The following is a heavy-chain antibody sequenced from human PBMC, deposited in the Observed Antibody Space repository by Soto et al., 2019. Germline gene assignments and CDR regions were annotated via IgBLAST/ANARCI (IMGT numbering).Heavy chain of an antibody. V-gene: IGHV1-46*01. J-gene: IGHJ5*02. CDR3: ARDGARNYVYPRPQNSWFDP. D-gene: IGHD1-7*01. CDR1: GYTFTSYY. Sequence: QVQLVQSGAEVKKPGASVKVSCKASGYTFTSYYMHWVRQAPGQGLEWMGIINPSGGSTSYAQKCQGRVTMTRDTSTSTVYMELSSLRSEDTAVYYCARDGARNYVYPRPQNSWFDPWGQGTLVTVSS. CDR2: INPSGGST.